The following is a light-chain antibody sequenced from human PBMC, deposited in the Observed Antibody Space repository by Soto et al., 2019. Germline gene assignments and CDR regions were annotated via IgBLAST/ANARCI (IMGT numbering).Light chain of an antibody. Sequence: QSALTQPASVSESAGQSITISCTGTSSDVGGYNYVSWYQQHPGNAPKLMIYEVSNRPSGVSNRFSGSKSGTSASLAITGLQAEDEGDYYCQSYDSTLSARYVFGTGTKLTVL. CDR2: EVS. CDR3: QSYDSTLSARYV. CDR1: SSDVGGYNY. J-gene: IGLJ1*01. V-gene: IGLV2-14*01.